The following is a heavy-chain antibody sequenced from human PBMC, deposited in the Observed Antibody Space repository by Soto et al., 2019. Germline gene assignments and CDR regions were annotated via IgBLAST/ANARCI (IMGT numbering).Heavy chain of an antibody. J-gene: IGHJ3*02. CDR3: ARVYCSSSSCYSYAFDI. V-gene: IGHV6-1*01. D-gene: IGHD2-2*02. Sequence: SQTLSLTCAISGDSVSSNSAAWNWIRQSPSRGLEWLGRTYYRSKWYNDYAVLVKSRITINPDTSKNQFSLQLNSVTPEDTAVYYCARVYCSSSSCYSYAFDIWGKGTMVPVSS. CDR1: GDSVSSNSAA. CDR2: TYYRSKWYN.